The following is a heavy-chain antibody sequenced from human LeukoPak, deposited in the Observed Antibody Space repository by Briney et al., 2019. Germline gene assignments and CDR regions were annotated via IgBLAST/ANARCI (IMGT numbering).Heavy chain of an antibody. J-gene: IGHJ4*02. D-gene: IGHD1-26*01. CDR2: ISSSSSYI. V-gene: IGHV3-21*01. Sequence: GGSLRLSCAASGFTFSSYSMNWVRQAPGKGLEWVSSISSSSSYIYYADSVKGRFTISRDNAKNSLHLQMNSLRAEDTAVYYCARELSIVGAFDYWGQGTLVTVSS. CDR1: GFTFSSYS. CDR3: ARELSIVGAFDY.